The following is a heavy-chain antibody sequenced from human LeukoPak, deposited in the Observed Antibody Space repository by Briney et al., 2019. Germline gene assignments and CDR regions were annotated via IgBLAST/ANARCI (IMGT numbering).Heavy chain of an antibody. D-gene: IGHD6-13*01. CDR1: GGSFSGYY. CDR3: AREGAAGSADY. V-gene: IGHV4-34*01. Sequence: SETLSLTCAVYGGSFSGYYWSWIRQPPGKGLEWIGEINHSGSTNYNPSLKSRVTISVDKSKNQFSLKLSSVTAADTAVYYCAREGAAGSADYWGQGTLVTVSS. J-gene: IGHJ4*02. CDR2: INHSGST.